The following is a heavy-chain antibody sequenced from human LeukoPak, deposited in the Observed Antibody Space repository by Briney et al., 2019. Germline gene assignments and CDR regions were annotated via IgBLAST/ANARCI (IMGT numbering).Heavy chain of an antibody. J-gene: IGHJ6*03. D-gene: IGHD6-19*01. Sequence: GGSLRLSCAASGFTFSSYEMNWVRQAPGKGLEWVSYISSSGSTIYYADSVKGRFTISRDNAKNSLYLQMNSLRAEDTAVYYCAKGVGQWPRNYYMDVWGKGTTVTVSS. CDR1: GFTFSSYE. CDR2: ISSSGSTI. CDR3: AKGVGQWPRNYYMDV. V-gene: IGHV3-48*03.